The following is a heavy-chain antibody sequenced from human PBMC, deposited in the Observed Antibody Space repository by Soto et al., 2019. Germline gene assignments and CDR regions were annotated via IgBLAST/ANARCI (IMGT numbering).Heavy chain of an antibody. D-gene: IGHD2-15*01. CDR1: GFSFSDYF. V-gene: IGHV1-46*01. CDR2: INPSGDSR. J-gene: IGHJ5*02. CDR3: ARDNSQNYGTPAASSWFHP. Sequence: QAQLVQSGAEVKKPGASVKVSCKASGFSFSDYFMHWVRQAPGQGLEWMGIINPSGDSRNYAQRSQGSVTTTRDTSTSTVYMDLSSLSYEDTAVYYCARDNSQNYGTPAASSWFHPWGQGTPVTLSS.